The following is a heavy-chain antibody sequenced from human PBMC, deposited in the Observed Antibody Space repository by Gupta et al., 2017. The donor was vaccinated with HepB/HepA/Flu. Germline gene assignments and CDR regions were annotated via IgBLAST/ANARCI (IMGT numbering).Heavy chain of an antibody. J-gene: IGHJ4*02. Sequence: SGFTFSTYWMSWVRQAPGKGLEWVANIKVDGDEKHYVDAVKVRFTISRDNDNNARELQINRLSDEDKEGYYCARDFDGAQFHHSSFDLWGRGTLVTVSS. CDR2: IKVDGDEK. CDR1: GFTFSTYW. D-gene: IGHD4-17*01. CDR3: ARDFDGAQFHHSSFDL. V-gene: IGHV3-7*01.